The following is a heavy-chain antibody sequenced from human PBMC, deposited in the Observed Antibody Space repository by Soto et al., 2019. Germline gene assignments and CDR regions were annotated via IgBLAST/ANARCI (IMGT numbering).Heavy chain of an antibody. D-gene: IGHD3-3*01. Sequence: QITLKESGPTLVRPTQTLTLTCAFSGFSLKTIGVSVGWIRQPPGKALEWLALTYWDDDQRYSPSLKTRLTVTKDTFKNQVVLAMTNMDPVDTGTYYCARSTSENFWSGPFDYCGPGIVVTVSS. CDR1: GFSLKTIGVS. J-gene: IGHJ4*02. V-gene: IGHV2-5*02. CDR3: ARSTSENFWSGPFDY. CDR2: TYWDDDQ.